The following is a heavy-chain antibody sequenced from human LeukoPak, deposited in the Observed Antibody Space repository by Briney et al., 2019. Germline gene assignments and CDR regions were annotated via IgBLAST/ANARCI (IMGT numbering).Heavy chain of an antibody. CDR2: VYYSGST. Sequence: SETLSLNCTVSGGSISSSSYYWGWIRQPPGKGLDWIGSVYYSGSTYYNPSLKSRVTMSVDSSNNLFSLNLSSVTAADTAVYYCARQRVGYVFWSGYFDYWGQGTLVTVSS. CDR1: GGSISSSSYY. D-gene: IGHD3-3*01. CDR3: ARQRVGYVFWSGYFDY. V-gene: IGHV4-39*01. J-gene: IGHJ4*02.